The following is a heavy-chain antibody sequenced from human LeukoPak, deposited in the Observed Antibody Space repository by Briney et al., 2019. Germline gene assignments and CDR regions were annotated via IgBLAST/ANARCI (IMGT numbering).Heavy chain of an antibody. Sequence: GGSLRLSCAASGFTFSHAWMTWVRQAPGKGLEWVGRIKPKTDGETTEYAAPVKDRFSISRDDSKSMMYLQMNSLKTEDTAVYYCITPLPYSAQGGQGTLVTISS. CDR3: ITPLPYSAQ. D-gene: IGHD2-21*01. CDR2: IKPKTDGETT. V-gene: IGHV3-15*01. J-gene: IGHJ4*02. CDR1: GFTFSHAW.